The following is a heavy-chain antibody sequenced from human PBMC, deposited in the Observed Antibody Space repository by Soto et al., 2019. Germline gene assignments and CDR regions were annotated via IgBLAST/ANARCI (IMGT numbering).Heavy chain of an antibody. CDR3: ARRTPTGTTNF. V-gene: IGHV4-39*01. Sequence: PSETLSLTCTVSGGSISSSSYYWGWIRQPPGKGLEWIGSIYYSGNTYYNPSLKSRVTISVDTSKNQFSLKLSSVTAADTAVYYCARRTPTGTTNFWGQGILVTVSS. CDR1: GGSISSSSYY. CDR2: IYYSGNT. J-gene: IGHJ4*02. D-gene: IGHD1-1*01.